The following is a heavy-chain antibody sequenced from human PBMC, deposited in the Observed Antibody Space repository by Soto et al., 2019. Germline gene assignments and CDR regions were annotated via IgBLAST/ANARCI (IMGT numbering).Heavy chain of an antibody. D-gene: IGHD3-9*01. CDR3: AREGLRYFAWPLHNWFDP. CDR1: GYTFPSHD. J-gene: IGHJ5*02. CDR2: ISAYNVNT. V-gene: IGHV1-18*01. Sequence: GASVKVSCQASGYTFPSHDIYWMRQATGQGIEWMGWISAYNVNTNYAQKLKGRVTMTTDTSTSTAYMELRSLRSDDTAVYYCAREGLRYFAWPLHNWFDPWGQGTLVTVSS.